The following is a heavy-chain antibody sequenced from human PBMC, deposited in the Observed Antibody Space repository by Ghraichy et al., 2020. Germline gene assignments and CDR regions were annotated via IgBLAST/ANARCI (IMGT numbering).Heavy chain of an antibody. CDR1: GYTFTSYG. CDR2: ISAYNGNT. V-gene: IGHV1-18*01. CDR3: ARDPSSGDAFDI. J-gene: IGHJ3*02. Sequence: ASVKVSCKASGYTFTSYGISWVLQAPGQRLECMGWISAYNGNTNYAQKLQGRVTMTTDTSTSTAYMELRSLRSDDTAVYYCARDPSSGDAFDIWGQGTMVTVSS. D-gene: IGHD6-19*01.